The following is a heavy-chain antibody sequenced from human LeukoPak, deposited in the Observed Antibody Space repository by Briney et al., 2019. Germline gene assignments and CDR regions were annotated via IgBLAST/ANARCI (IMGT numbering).Heavy chain of an antibody. CDR3: AKNVLRYFDWWDY. CDR2: ISGSGGT. J-gene: IGHJ4*02. Sequence: PGGSLRLSCAASGFTFSSYAMSWVRQAPGKGLEWVSAISGSGGTYYADSVKGRFTIPRDNSKNTLYLQMNSLRAEDTAVYYCAKNVLRYFDWWDYWGQGTLVTVSS. V-gene: IGHV3-23*01. D-gene: IGHD3-9*01. CDR1: GFTFSSYA.